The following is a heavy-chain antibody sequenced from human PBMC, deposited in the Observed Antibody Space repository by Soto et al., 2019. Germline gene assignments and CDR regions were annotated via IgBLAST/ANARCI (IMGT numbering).Heavy chain of an antibody. V-gene: IGHV3-53*01. D-gene: IGHD3-22*01. J-gene: IGHJ3*02. Sequence: EVQLVESGGGLIQPGGSLRLSCAASGFTVSSNHMSWVRQAPGKGLEWVSVIYSGGSTYYADSVKGRFTISRDNSKNTLYLQMNSLRAEDTAVYYCARNYDSTAGGAFDIWGQGTMVTVSS. CDR3: ARNYDSTAGGAFDI. CDR1: GFTVSSNH. CDR2: IYSGGST.